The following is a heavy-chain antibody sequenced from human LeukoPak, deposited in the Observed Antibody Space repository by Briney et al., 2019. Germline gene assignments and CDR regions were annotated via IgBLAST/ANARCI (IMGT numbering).Heavy chain of an antibody. CDR2: INLGDSDT. V-gene: IGHV5-51*01. CDR3: ARRRYGGSPNWFDP. CDR1: GHSFTNHW. D-gene: IGHD4-23*01. Sequence: GESLKISCEASGHSFTNHWIGWVRQMPGKGLEWMGIINLGDSDTKYSPSFQGQVTISLDKSISTAYLQWRSLKASDTAMYYCARRRYGGSPNWFDPWGQGTLVTVSS. J-gene: IGHJ5*02.